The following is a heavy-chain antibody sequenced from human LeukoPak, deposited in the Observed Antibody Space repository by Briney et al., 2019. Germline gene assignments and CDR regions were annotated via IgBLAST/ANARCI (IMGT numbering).Heavy chain of an antibody. Sequence: GGSLRLSCAASGFTFSSYAMHWVRQAPGKGLEWVAVISYDGSNKYYADSVKGRFAISRDNPKNTLYLQMNSLRAEDTAVYYCARAHSSGWLVYYYYYGMDVWGKGTTVTVSS. D-gene: IGHD6-19*01. CDR1: GFTFSSYA. CDR2: ISYDGSNK. J-gene: IGHJ6*04. V-gene: IGHV3-30*09. CDR3: ARAHSSGWLVYYYYYGMDV.